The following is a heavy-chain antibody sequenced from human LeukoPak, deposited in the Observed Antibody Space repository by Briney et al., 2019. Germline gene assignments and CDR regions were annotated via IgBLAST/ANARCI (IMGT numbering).Heavy chain of an antibody. CDR1: GYTFTGYY. Sequence: ASVKVSCKASGYTFTGYYMHWVRQAPGQGLEWMGWINPISGGTNYAQTFQGRVTMTRDTSISTGYMELGSLRSDDTAVYFCARALPYDSSGPPIDFWGQGTLVPVSS. CDR3: ARALPYDSSGPPIDF. D-gene: IGHD3-22*01. J-gene: IGHJ4*02. V-gene: IGHV1-2*02. CDR2: INPISGGT.